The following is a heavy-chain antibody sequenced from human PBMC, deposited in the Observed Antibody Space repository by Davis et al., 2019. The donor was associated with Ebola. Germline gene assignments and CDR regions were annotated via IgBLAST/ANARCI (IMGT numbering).Heavy chain of an antibody. Sequence: GESLKISCAAPGFTFSSYAMSWVRQAPGKGLEWVSAISGSGGSTYYADSVKGRFTISRDNSKNTLYLQMNSLRAEDTAVYYCATPIVATTGEDYWGQGTLVTVSS. CDR3: ATPIVATTGEDY. D-gene: IGHD5-12*01. CDR1: GFTFSSYA. J-gene: IGHJ4*02. CDR2: ISGSGGST. V-gene: IGHV3-23*01.